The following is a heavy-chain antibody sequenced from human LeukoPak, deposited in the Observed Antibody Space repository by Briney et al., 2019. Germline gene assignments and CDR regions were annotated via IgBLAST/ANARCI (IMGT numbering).Heavy chain of an antibody. CDR1: GFAFSSYG. CDR2: ISYDGSNK. Sequence: GGSLRLSCAASGFAFSSYGMHWVRQAPGKGLEWVAVISYDGSNKYYADSVKGRFTISRDNSKNTLYLQMNSLRAEDTAVYYCAKDERLVLYFDLWGRGTLVTVSS. J-gene: IGHJ2*01. V-gene: IGHV3-30*18. CDR3: AKDERLVLYFDL. D-gene: IGHD6-19*01.